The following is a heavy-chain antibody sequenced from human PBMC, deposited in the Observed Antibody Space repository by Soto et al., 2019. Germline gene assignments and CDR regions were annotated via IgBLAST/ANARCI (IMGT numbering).Heavy chain of an antibody. CDR1: GGSISSCGYS. CDR3: ARVPSP. Sequence: SETLSLTCAVSGGSISSCGYSWSWVRQPPGKGLEWIGYIYHSGSTYYNPSLKSRVTISVDRSKNQFSLKLSSVTAADTAVYYCARVPSPWGQGTLVTVSS. V-gene: IGHV4-30-2*01. CDR2: IYHSGST. J-gene: IGHJ5*02.